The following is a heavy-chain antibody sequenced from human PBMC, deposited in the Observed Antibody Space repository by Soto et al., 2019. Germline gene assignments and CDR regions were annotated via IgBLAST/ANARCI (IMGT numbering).Heavy chain of an antibody. D-gene: IGHD3-22*01. CDR2: IYYSGST. V-gene: IGHV4-61*01. Sequence: SETLSLTCTVSGGSVSSGSYYWSWIRQPPGKGLEWIGYIYYSGSTNYNPSLKSRVTISVDTSKNQFSLKLSSVTAADTAVYYCARDYYYDSSGAFDIWGQGTMVTVS. CDR1: GGSVSSGSYY. CDR3: ARDYYYDSSGAFDI. J-gene: IGHJ3*02.